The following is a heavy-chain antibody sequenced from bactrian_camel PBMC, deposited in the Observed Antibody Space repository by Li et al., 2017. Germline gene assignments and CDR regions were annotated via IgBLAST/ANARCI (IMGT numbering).Heavy chain of an antibody. CDR2: IDSDGLA. CDR3: AAGGGNGAFCYTGERSMDY. V-gene: IGHV3S55*01. J-gene: IGHJ4*01. D-gene: IGHD2*01. CDR1: GYTYSSYC. Sequence: QVQLVESGGGSVQAGGTLRLSCAASGYTYSSYCMGWFRQAPGKEREGVAVIDSDGLAKYADSVKGRFTISQDNAKSTLYLQMNSLKPEDTAMYYCAAGGGNGAFCYTGERSMDYWGQGTQVTVS.